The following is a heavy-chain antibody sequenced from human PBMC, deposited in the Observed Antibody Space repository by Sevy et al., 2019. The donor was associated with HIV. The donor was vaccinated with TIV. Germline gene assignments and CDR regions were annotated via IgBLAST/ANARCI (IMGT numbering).Heavy chain of an antibody. V-gene: IGHV5-51*01. J-gene: IGHJ6*02. CDR1: GYSFTSYW. CDR3: ARLVGESMIVVDYKHSEYYYYGMDV. Sequence: GESLKISCKGSGYSFTSYWIGWVRQMPGKGLEWMGIIYPGDSDTRYSPSFQGQVTISADKSISTAYLQWSSLKASDTAMYYCARLVGESMIVVDYKHSEYYYYGMDVWGQGTTVTVSS. D-gene: IGHD3-22*01. CDR2: IYPGDSDT.